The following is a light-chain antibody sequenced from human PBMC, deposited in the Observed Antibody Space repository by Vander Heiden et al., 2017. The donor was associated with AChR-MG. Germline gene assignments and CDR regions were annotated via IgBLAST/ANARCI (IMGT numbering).Light chain of an antibody. Sequence: QSALTQPPSASGSPGQSVTISCTGTSSDVGGYNFVSWYQQHPGKAPKLMISEVSKRPSGVPARFSGSKSGNTASLTVSGLQAEDEADYYCSSYAGTKNLVFGGGTKLTVL. CDR3: SSYAGTKNLV. J-gene: IGLJ2*01. CDR1: SSDVGGYNF. CDR2: EVS. V-gene: IGLV2-8*01.